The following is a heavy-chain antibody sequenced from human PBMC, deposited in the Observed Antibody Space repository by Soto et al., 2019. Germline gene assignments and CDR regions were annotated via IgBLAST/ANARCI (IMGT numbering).Heavy chain of an antibody. V-gene: IGHV3-73*01. D-gene: IGHD4-17*01. CDR3: CGRGGDSLQDI. Sequence: EVQLVESGGDLVQPGGSLKLSCTGLGFNFSGSALHWVRQPSGKGLEWVGRIRGRAKKYATSYAASVRGRFYLSRDDSKNTAFLQMNSLRDEDTGVYFCCGRGGDSLQDIWGHGTLVTVSS. CDR2: IRGRAKKYAT. CDR1: GFNFSGSA. J-gene: IGHJ4*01.